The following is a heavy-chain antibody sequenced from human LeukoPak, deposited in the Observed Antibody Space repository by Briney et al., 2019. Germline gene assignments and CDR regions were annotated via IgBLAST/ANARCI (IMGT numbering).Heavy chain of an antibody. CDR1: GGSFSGYY. V-gene: IGHV4-34*01. D-gene: IGHD4-17*01. CDR2: INHSGST. J-gene: IGHJ3*02. CDR3: ARNLRSRGAFDI. Sequence: SETLSLTCAVYGGSFSGYYWSWIRQPPGKGLEWIGEINHSGSTNYNPSLKSRVTISVDTSKSQFSLKLSSVTAADTAVYYCARNLRSRGAFDIWGQGTMVTSST.